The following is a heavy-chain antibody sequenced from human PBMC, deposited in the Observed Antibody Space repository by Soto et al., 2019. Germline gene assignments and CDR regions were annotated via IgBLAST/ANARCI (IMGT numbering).Heavy chain of an antibody. Sequence: QLQLQESGPGLVKPSETLSLTCTVSGGSISSSSYYWGWIRQPPGKGLEWIGSIYYSGSTYYNPSLKSRVTISVDTSKNQFSLKLSSVTAADTAVYYCARHRRVTGTTLRWGTFDYWGQGTLVTVSS. J-gene: IGHJ4*02. CDR1: GGSISSSSYY. CDR2: IYYSGST. CDR3: ARHRRVTGTTLRWGTFDY. V-gene: IGHV4-39*01. D-gene: IGHD1-20*01.